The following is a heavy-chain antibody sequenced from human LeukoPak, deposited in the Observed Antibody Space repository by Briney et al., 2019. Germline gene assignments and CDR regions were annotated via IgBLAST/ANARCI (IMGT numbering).Heavy chain of an antibody. J-gene: IGHJ4*02. CDR3: ARPRGYSRIPFDY. CDR1: GYTFTSNY. CDR2: ISPSGGST. D-gene: IGHD5-18*01. V-gene: IGHV1-46*01. Sequence: ASVKVSCKAFGYTFTSNYMHWVRQAPGQGPEWMGVISPSGGSTTYAQKFQGRVTLTRDMSTSTDYLELSSLRSEDTAVYYCARPRGYSRIPFDYWGQGTLVTVSS.